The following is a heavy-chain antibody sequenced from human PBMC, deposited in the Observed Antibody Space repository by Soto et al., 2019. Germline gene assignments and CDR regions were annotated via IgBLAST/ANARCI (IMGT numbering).Heavy chain of an antibody. Sequence: QVQLVQSGAEVKRPGASVNVSCKASGYTFTSYGVSRVRQAPGQGLEWMGWISGYNGNTNYAQKLQGRVTMTTDTSTSTAHVELRSLRSDDTDVYYCARAGQYYYGSGSPYYYGMDVWGQGITVNVSS. CDR2: ISGYNGNT. J-gene: IGHJ6*02. CDR1: GYTFTSYG. CDR3: ARAGQYYYGSGSPYYYGMDV. D-gene: IGHD3-10*01. V-gene: IGHV1-18*04.